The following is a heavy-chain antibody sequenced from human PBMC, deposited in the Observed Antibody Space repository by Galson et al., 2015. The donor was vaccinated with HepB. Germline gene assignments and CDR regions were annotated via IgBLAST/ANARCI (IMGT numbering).Heavy chain of an antibody. D-gene: IGHD3-22*01. J-gene: IGHJ4*02. CDR3: AKDRGLRDYDSLDY. V-gene: IGHV3-9*01. CDR1: GFSFDDYA. CDR2: ISWNGGDI. Sequence: SLRLSCATSGFSFDDYAMHWVRQAPGKGLEWVSSISWNGGDITFAGSVKGRCTISRDKAQNFVFLQMNSLRDEDTAFYYCAKDRGLRDYDSLDYWGQGTLVTVSS.